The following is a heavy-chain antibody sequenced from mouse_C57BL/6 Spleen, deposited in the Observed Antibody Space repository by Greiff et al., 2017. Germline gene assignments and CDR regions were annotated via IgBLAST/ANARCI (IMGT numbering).Heavy chain of an antibody. CDR2: IYPGDGDT. Sequence: VQLQQSGPELVKPGASVKISCKASGYAFSSSWMNWVKQRPGKGLEWIGRIYPGDGDTNSNGKFKGKATLTADKSSSTAYMQLSSLTSEDSAVYFCAREYYYGSSYEEDYAMDYWGQGTSVTVSS. CDR1: GYAFSSSW. D-gene: IGHD1-1*01. V-gene: IGHV1-82*01. J-gene: IGHJ4*01. CDR3: AREYYYGSSYEEDYAMDY.